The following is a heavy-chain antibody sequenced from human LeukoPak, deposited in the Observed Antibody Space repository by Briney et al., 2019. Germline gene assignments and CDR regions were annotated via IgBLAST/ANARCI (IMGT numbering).Heavy chain of an antibody. V-gene: IGHV3-23*01. J-gene: IGHJ4*02. D-gene: IGHD3-22*01. Sequence: PGGSLRLSCAASGFTFSSYAMSWVRQAPGKGLEWVSAISGSGGNTYYADSVKGRFTISRDNSKNTLYVQMNSLRAEDTAVYYCAKGYDSSGYYFNYFDYWGQGTLVTVSS. CDR3: AKGYDSSGYYFNYFDY. CDR1: GFTFSSYA. CDR2: ISGSGGNT.